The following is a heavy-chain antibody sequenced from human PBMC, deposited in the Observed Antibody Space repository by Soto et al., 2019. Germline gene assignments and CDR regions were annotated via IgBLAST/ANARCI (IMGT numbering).Heavy chain of an antibody. CDR3: ARISSSSCTDY. J-gene: IGHJ4*02. CDR1: GFTFNTYA. D-gene: IGHD6-13*01. V-gene: IGHV3-23*01. Sequence: LRLSCAASGFTFNTYAMNWVRQAPVNGLEWVSAISADGAWTYYADSVKGRFTISRDNSKNTLSLQMNSLRAEDTAIFYCARISSSSCTDYVGQGTLVNVFS. CDR2: ISADGAWT.